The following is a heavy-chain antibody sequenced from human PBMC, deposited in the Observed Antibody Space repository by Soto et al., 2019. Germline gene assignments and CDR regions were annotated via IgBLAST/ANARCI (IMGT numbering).Heavy chain of an antibody. D-gene: IGHD3-9*01. CDR1: GGSLGSYY. V-gene: IGHV4-59*12. CDR2: VFYTGRA. Sequence: SETLSLTCTVSGGSLGSYYWSWIRQPPGKGLEWIGYVFYTGRANYNASLKSRVTISVDTSKNQFSLKLSSVTAADTAVYYCARVRIRYYDILTGYSKGYYYYGMDVWGQGTTVTVSS. J-gene: IGHJ6*02. CDR3: ARVRIRYYDILTGYSKGYYYYGMDV.